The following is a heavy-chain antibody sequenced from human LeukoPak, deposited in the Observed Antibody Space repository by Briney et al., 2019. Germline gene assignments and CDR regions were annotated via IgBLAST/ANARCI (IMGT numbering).Heavy chain of an antibody. Sequence: PSETLSLTCTVSGGSISSYYWSWIRQPPGKGLEWIGYIYYSGSTNYNPSLKSRVTISVDTSKNQFSLKLSSVTAADTAVYYCAVEEDIVVVVAARDYWGQGTLVTVSS. CDR1: GGSISSYY. CDR2: IYYSGST. D-gene: IGHD2-15*01. J-gene: IGHJ4*02. V-gene: IGHV4-59*01. CDR3: AVEEDIVVVVAARDY.